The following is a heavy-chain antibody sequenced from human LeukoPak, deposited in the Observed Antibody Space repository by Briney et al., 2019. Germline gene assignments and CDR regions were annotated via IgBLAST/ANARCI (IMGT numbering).Heavy chain of an antibody. CDR1: GGSISGSSYY. Sequence: ASETLSLTCTVSGGSISGSSYYWGWIRQPPGKGLEWIGRIYYTGSTYYNPSLKSRVTISVDTSKNQFSLKLSSVTAADTAVYYCARQHYDNSGYYRVNFDYWGQGTLVTVSS. J-gene: IGHJ4*02. CDR3: ARQHYDNSGYYRVNFDY. CDR2: IYYTGST. V-gene: IGHV4-39*01. D-gene: IGHD3-22*01.